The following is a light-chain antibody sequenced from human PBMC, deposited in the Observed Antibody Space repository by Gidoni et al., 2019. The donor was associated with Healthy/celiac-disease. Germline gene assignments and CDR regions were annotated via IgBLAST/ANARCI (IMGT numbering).Light chain of an antibody. CDR1: QSISKY. J-gene: IGKJ1*01. CDR3: QQSYSTGWT. Sequence: DIQMTQSPFSLSASVGDRVTITCRASQSISKYLNWYQQKPGEAPNLLIYATSSLQSGVPSRFSGSGSGTDFTLTISSLRPEDFATYYCQQSYSTGWTFGQXTKVEIK. V-gene: IGKV1-39*01. CDR2: ATS.